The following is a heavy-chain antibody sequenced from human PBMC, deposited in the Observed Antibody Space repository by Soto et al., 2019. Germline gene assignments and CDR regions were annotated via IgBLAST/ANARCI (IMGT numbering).Heavy chain of an antibody. V-gene: IGHV3-30*18. CDR3: AKDATSFDWLLLVDY. J-gene: IGHJ4*02. CDR2: ISYDGSNK. CDR1: GFTFSSYG. D-gene: IGHD3-9*01. Sequence: GGSLRVSCAASGFTFSSYGRHWVRQDPGKGLERVAVISYDGSNKYYADSVKGRFTISRDNSKNTLYLQMNSLRAEDTAVYYCAKDATSFDWLLLVDYWGQGTLVTVSS.